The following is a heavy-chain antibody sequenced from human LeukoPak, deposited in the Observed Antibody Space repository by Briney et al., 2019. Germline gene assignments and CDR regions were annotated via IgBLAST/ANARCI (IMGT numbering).Heavy chain of an antibody. D-gene: IGHD2-21*02. CDR3: ARDQKYWGGDCPAEYFQH. CDR1: GFTLSSFA. Sequence: GRSLRLSCAASGFTLSSFAMQWVRPAPGKGRVGGAVISYDGSNKYYADSVKGRFTISRDNSKNTLYLQMNSLRAEDTAVYYCARDQKYWGGDCPAEYFQHWGRGALVTVSS. J-gene: IGHJ1*01. V-gene: IGHV3-30*04. CDR2: ISYDGSNK.